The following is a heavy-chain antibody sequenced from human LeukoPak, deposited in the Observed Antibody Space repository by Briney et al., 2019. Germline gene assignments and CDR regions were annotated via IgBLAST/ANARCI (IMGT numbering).Heavy chain of an antibody. CDR3: ARESATSAWLFDS. V-gene: IGHV3-64*01. CDR1: GFTFSRYA. CDR2: ISSNGGST. J-gene: IGHJ4*02. Sequence: GGSLRLSCAASGFTFSRYAMHWVRQAPGKGLGCVSAISSNGGSTYYANSVKGRFTVSRDNSKNTLYLQMGSLRAEDMAVYYCARESATSAWLFDSWGQGTLVTVSS. D-gene: IGHD6-19*01.